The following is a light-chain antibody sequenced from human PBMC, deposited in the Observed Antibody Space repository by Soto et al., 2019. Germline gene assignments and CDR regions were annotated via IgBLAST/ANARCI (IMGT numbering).Light chain of an antibody. CDR3: SSYTSSRTLV. CDR1: SSDVGGYNY. V-gene: IGLV2-14*01. J-gene: IGLJ2*01. CDR2: EVS. Sequence: QSALTQPASVSGSPGQSITISCTGTSSDVGGYNYVSWYQQHPGKAPKLMIYEVSNRPSGVSNRFSGSKSGNMASLTISGLQAEDEADYYCSSYTSSRTLVFGGGTKLTVL.